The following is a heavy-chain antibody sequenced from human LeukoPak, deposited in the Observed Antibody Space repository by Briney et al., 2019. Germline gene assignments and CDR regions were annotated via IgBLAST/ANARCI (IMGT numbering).Heavy chain of an antibody. J-gene: IGHJ4*02. CDR3: AKGIESSGSYYTGFDY. V-gene: IGHV3-23*01. D-gene: IGHD1-26*01. CDR1: GFXFSSYA. Sequence: GGSLRLSCAASGFXFSSYAMSWVRQAPGKGLEWVSGISGSGGSTYYADSVEGRFTISRDNSKTTLYLQMNSLRAEDTAVYYCAKGIESSGSYYTGFDYWGQGTLVTVSS. CDR2: ISGSGGST.